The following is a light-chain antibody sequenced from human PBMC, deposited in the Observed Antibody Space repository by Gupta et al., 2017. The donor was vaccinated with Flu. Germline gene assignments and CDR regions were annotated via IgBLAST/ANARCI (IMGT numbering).Light chain of an antibody. J-gene: IGKJ1*01. V-gene: IGKV3-20*01. CDR3: HQDLNSQA. Sequence: EIVLTQSPGTLSLSPGERATLSCRASQTVSSTYLAWYQQKPGQAPRLLIYGASNRATDIPDRFDGSGSGTDFTLTSSRLEPEDFAIYYWHQDLNSQAFGQGTKVEIK. CDR1: QTVSSTY. CDR2: GAS.